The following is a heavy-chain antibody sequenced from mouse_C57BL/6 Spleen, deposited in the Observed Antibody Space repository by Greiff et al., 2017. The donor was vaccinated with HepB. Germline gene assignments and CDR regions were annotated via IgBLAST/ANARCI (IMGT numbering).Heavy chain of an antibody. CDR1: GYTFTDYY. CDR3: ARWGDSSGYAWFAY. V-gene: IGHV1-26*01. D-gene: IGHD3-2*02. J-gene: IGHJ3*01. Sequence: VQLQQSGPELVKPGASVKISCKASGYTFTDYYMNWVKQSHGKSLEWIGDINPNNGGTSYNQKFKGKATLTVDKSSSTAYMELRSLTSEDSAVYYCARWGDSSGYAWFAYWGQGTLVTVSA. CDR2: INPNNGGT.